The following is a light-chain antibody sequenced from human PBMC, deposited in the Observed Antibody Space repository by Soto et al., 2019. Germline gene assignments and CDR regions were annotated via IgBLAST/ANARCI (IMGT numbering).Light chain of an antibody. J-gene: IGKJ4*01. CDR3: MKRIEFPLT. V-gene: IGKV2-40*01. CDR1: QSLLDSDDGNTY. CDR2: TVS. Sequence: DIVMTQTPLSLTVTPGEPASISCRSSQSLLDSDDGNTYLDWYLQKPGQSPQLLIYTVSYRASGVPDRLSGSGSGTDFTMKISRVEAEDVGVYYCMKRIEFPLTFGGATKVDIK.